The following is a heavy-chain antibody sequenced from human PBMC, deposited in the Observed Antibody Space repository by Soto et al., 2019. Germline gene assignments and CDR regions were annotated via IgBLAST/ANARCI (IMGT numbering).Heavy chain of an antibody. CDR3: ARDLWWYLH. CDR1: GFTFSSHA. CDR2: ISAGSEGA. J-gene: IGHJ4*02. V-gene: IGHV3-23*01. D-gene: IGHD2-15*01. Sequence: EVQLLESGGGLVQPGGALRLSCAASGFTFSSHAMSWVRQAPGKGLEWISSISAGSEGAYYADPVRGRFTFSRDNSNNALFLHMNSLTAEDTAVYYCARDLWWYLHWGQGTLVTVSS.